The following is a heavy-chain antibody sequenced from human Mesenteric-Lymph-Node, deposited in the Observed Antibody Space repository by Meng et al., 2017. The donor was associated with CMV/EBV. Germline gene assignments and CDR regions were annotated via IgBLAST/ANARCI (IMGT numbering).Heavy chain of an antibody. Sequence: SETLSLTCAVYGGSFSGCIRQPPGKGLGWIGEINHTGSTNYSPSLKSRVTISVDTSKNQFSLKLSSVTAADTAVYYCARVQIVVVPAAIGGFYFDYWGQGTLVTVSS. CDR1: GGSFSGC. J-gene: IGHJ4*02. V-gene: IGHV4-34*01. D-gene: IGHD2-2*01. CDR3: ARVQIVVVPAAIGGFYFDY. CDR2: INHTGST.